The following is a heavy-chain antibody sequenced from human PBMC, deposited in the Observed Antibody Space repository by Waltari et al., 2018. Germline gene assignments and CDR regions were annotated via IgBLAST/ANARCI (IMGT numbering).Heavy chain of an antibody. D-gene: IGHD2-15*01. CDR1: GYSLSSGYY. Sequence: QVQLQESGPGLVKPSETLSLTCAVSGYSLSSGYYWGWLRQPPGKGLAWIGSIYHSGSTYYNPSLKSRVTISVDTSKNQFSLKLSSVTAADTAVYYCARSRSRYCSGGSCYGVFAFDIWGQGTMVTVSS. J-gene: IGHJ3*02. CDR2: IYHSGST. CDR3: ARSRSRYCSGGSCYGVFAFDI. V-gene: IGHV4-38-2*01.